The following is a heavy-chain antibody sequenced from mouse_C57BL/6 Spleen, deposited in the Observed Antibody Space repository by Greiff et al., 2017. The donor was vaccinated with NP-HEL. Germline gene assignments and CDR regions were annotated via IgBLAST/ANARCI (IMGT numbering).Heavy chain of an antibody. CDR1: GYTFTSYW. Sequence: VQLQQPGAELVKPGASVKMSCKASGYTFTSYWITWVKQRPGQGLEWIGDIYPGSGSTNYNEKFKSKATLTVDTSSSTAYMQLSSLTSEDSAVYYCARSRLYDYEENWYFDVWGTGTTVTVSS. CDR2: IYPGSGST. CDR3: ARSRLYDYEENWYFDV. V-gene: IGHV1-55*01. J-gene: IGHJ1*03. D-gene: IGHD2-4*01.